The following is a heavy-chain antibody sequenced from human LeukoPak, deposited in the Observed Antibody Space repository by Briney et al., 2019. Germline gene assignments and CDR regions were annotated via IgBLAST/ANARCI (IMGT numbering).Heavy chain of an antibody. CDR3: AKVLYGDYYDFWSGYYDSAIDY. CDR2: ISYDGSNK. D-gene: IGHD3-3*01. CDR1: GFTFSSHG. Sequence: PGGSLSLSCAASGFTFSSHGMHWVRQAPGKGLEWVAVISYDGSNKYYADSVKGRFTISRDNSKNTLYLQMNSLRAEDTAVYYCAKVLYGDYYDFWSGYYDSAIDYWGQGTLVTVSS. V-gene: IGHV3-30*18. J-gene: IGHJ4*02.